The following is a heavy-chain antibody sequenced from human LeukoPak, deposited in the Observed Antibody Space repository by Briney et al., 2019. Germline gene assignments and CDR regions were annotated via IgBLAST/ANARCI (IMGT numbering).Heavy chain of an antibody. V-gene: IGHV3-23*01. CDR2: ISGSGGST. CDR3: ARDQGGSSWFSLGSEYYYYYMDV. CDR1: GFTFSSYA. Sequence: GGSLRLSCAASGFTFSSYAMSWVRQAPGKGLEWVSAISGSGGSTYYADSVKGRFTISRDNAKNSLYLQMNSLRAEDTAVYYCARDQGGSSWFSLGSEYYYYYMDVWGKGTTVTVSS. J-gene: IGHJ6*03. D-gene: IGHD6-13*01.